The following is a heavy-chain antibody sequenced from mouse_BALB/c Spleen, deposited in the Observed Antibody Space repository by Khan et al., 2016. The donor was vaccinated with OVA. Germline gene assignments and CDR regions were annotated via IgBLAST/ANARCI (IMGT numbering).Heavy chain of an antibody. J-gene: IGHJ3*01. V-gene: IGHV1S137*01. Sequence: VQLQESGAELVRPGVSVKISCKGSGYTFTDFTMHWVKQSHAKSLEWIGVISTYYGDVTYNQKFKGKATMTVDKSSSTAYMELARLTSEDSAIICVTRGGGGNRFAYWGQGTLVTVSA. CDR3: TRGGGGNRFAY. D-gene: IGHD1-1*01. CDR2: ISTYYGDV. CDR1: GYTFTDFT.